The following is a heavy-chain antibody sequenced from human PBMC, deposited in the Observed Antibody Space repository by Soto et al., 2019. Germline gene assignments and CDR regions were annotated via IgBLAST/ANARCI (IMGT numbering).Heavy chain of an antibody. J-gene: IGHJ4*02. V-gene: IGHV3-33*01. D-gene: IGHD4-17*01. Sequence: QVQLVESGGGVVQPGRSLRLSCAASGFTFSSYGMHWVRQAPGKGLEWVAVIWYDGSNKYYADSVKGRFTISRDNSKNTLYLQMNRLRAEATAVYYCASDGTLSTVSTSYFDYWGQGTLVTVSS. CDR2: IWYDGSNK. CDR3: ASDGTLSTVSTSYFDY. CDR1: GFTFSSYG.